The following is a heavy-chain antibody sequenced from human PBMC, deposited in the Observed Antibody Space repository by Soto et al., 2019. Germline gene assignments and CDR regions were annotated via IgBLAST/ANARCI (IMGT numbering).Heavy chain of an antibody. D-gene: IGHD6-19*01. CDR3: ARGPSGWFGYDD. CDR1: GFTFSSNA. CDR2: INSGASTT. J-gene: IGHJ4*02. Sequence: GGSLRLSCAASGFTFSSNAMTWVRQAPGKGLVWVSRINSGASTTNYADSVKGRFTISRDNAKNTLYLQMDSLTAEDTAVYYCARGPSGWFGYDDWGQGTLVTVSS. V-gene: IGHV3-74*01.